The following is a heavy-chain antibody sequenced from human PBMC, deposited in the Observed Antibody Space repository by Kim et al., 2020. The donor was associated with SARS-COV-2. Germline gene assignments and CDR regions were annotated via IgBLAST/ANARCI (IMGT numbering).Heavy chain of an antibody. Sequence: GGSLRLSCAASGFTFSNAWMSWVRQAPGKGLEWVGRIKSKTDGGTTDYAAPVKGRFTISRDDSKNTLYLQMNSLKTEDTAVYYCTTDLYVWEVGARFDYWGQGTLVTVSS. D-gene: IGHD1-26*01. CDR2: IKSKTDGGTT. CDR1: GFTFSNAW. J-gene: IGHJ4*02. CDR3: TTDLYVWEVGARFDY. V-gene: IGHV3-15*01.